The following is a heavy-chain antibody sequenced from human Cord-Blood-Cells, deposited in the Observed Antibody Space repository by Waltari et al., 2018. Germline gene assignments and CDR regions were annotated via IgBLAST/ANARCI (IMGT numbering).Heavy chain of an antibody. V-gene: IGHV4-31*03. CDR2: SYYSGST. Sequence: QVQLQESGPGLVKPSQTLSLTCTVSGGSISSGGYYWSWIRQHPGKGLEWIGYSYYSGSTYDNPSLKSRFTISVDTSKNQFSLKLSSVTAADTAVYYCAREKSGSYWGWFDPWGQGTLVTVSS. CDR3: AREKSGSYWGWFDP. J-gene: IGHJ5*02. CDR1: GGSISSGGYY. D-gene: IGHD1-26*01.